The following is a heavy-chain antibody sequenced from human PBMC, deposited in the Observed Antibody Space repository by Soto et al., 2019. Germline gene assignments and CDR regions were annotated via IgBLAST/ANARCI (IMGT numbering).Heavy chain of an antibody. CDR1: GDSVSSGSKC. CDR3: ARGGGYDSFDY. Sequence: SLTCTVSGDSVSSGSKCWSWTRQSPGKGLEWIGYICYPENNYHNPSLKSRLTISTDTTKNQFSLKLSSVTAADMAVYYCARGGGYDSFDYWGQGVLVTVSS. V-gene: IGHV4-30-2*06. D-gene: IGHD5-12*01. CDR2: ICYPENN. J-gene: IGHJ4*02.